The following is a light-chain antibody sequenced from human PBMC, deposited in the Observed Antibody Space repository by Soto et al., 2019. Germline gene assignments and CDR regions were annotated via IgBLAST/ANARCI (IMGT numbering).Light chain of an antibody. CDR3: SSYASTRTVV. CDR1: TSDVGGNYVSWY. Sequence: QSALTQPASVSGSPGQSITISCTGTTSDVGGNYVSWYVSWYQQHPGKVPKLMIYDDDDRPSGVSNRFSGSKSGNTASLTISGLQAEYEADYYCSSYASTRTVVFGGATKLTVL. V-gene: IGLV2-14*03. CDR2: DDD. J-gene: IGLJ2*01.